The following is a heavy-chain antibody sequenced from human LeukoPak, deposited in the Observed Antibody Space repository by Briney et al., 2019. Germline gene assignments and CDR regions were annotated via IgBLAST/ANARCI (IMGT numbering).Heavy chain of an antibody. D-gene: IGHD3-10*01. CDR3: ASFRFFGVALGLDAFDI. V-gene: IGHV1-69*13. CDR2: IIPIFGTA. Sequence: SVKVSCKASGGTFSSYAISWVRQAPGQGLEWMGGIIPIFGTANYAQKFQGRVTITADESTSTAHMELSSLRSEDTAVYYCASFRFFGVALGLDAFDIWGQGTMVTVSS. CDR1: GGTFSSYA. J-gene: IGHJ3*02.